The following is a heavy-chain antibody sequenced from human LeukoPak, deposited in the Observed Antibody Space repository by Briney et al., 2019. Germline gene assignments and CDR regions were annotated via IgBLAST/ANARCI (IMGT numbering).Heavy chain of an antibody. CDR1: GGTFSSYA. V-gene: IGHV1-69*05. CDR2: IIPIFGTA. Sequence: SVKVSCKASGGTFSSYAISWVRQAPGQGPEWMGRIIPIFGTANYAQKFPGRVTITTDESTSTAYMELSSLRSEDTAVYYCANSGILPYYFDYWGQGTLVTVSS. CDR3: ANSGILPYYFDY. D-gene: IGHD1-26*01. J-gene: IGHJ4*02.